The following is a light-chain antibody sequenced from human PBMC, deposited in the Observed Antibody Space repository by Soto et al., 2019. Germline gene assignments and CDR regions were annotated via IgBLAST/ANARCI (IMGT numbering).Light chain of an antibody. J-gene: IGKJ2*01. CDR2: GAS. Sequence: EIVMPQSPATLSVSRGESTTLSCRASQSVSSNLAWYQQKPGQAPRLLIYGASTSATGIPARFSGSGSWTEYTLTTSSLQSEDVAVYYCQQYNKWPPYTFGQGTKVEIK. CDR1: QSVSSN. CDR3: QQYNKWPPYT. V-gene: IGKV3-15*01.